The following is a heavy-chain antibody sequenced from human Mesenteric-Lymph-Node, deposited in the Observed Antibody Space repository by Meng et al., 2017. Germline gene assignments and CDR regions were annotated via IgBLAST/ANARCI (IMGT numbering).Heavy chain of an antibody. J-gene: IGHJ4*02. V-gene: IGHV4-4*02. Sequence: VRLQEPGPQLVKPSGTLSLTCAVSGGSINSNNWWSWVRQAPGKGLEWIGEIFHTGSTNYNPSLESRVTISLDKSKNQFSLKLTSVTAADTAVYYCARSRGYYYITSGYDYWGQGTLVTVFS. CDR2: IFHTGST. D-gene: IGHD3-22*01. CDR1: GGSINSNNW. CDR3: ARSRGYYYITSGYDY.